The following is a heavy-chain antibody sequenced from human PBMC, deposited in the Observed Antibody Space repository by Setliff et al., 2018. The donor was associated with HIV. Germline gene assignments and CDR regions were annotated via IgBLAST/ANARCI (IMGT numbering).Heavy chain of an antibody. Sequence: KPSETLSLTCTVSGGSISSSSYYWGWIRQPPGKGREWIGSIFYSGSANYNPSLRSPVAISVDTSKNQFSLKLTSVTAADTAVYYCAGEDSSYHYFDYWGQGMLVTVSS. V-gene: IGHV4-39*02. CDR3: AGEDSSYHYFDY. CDR1: GGSISSSSYY. D-gene: IGHD6-6*01. CDR2: IFYSGSA. J-gene: IGHJ4*02.